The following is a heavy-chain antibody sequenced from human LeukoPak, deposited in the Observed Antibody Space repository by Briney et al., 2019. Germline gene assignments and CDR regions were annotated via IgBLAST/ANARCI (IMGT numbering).Heavy chain of an antibody. Sequence: SETLSLTCTVSGGSVSNYYWSWIRQSPGKGLEWIGYISHSGSVNYNPSLKSRVTMSVDTSKIQFSLKLSSVTAADTAVYYCARVKGREGSTVIIDYWGQGTLVTVSS. D-gene: IGHD3-10*01. CDR1: GGSVSNYY. CDR3: ARVKGREGSTVIIDY. J-gene: IGHJ4*02. CDR2: ISHSGSV. V-gene: IGHV4-59*02.